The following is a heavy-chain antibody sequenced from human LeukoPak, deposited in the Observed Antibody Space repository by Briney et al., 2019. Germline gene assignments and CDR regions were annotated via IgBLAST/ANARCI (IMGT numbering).Heavy chain of an antibody. CDR2: IYYSGST. CDR3: AVPARGSGSYSLFN. D-gene: IGHD3-10*01. J-gene: IGHJ4*02. CDR1: GGSISSYY. V-gene: IGHV4-59*01. Sequence: PSETLSLTCTVSGGSISSYYWSWIRQPPGKGLEWIGYIYYSGSTNYNPSLKSRVTISVDTSKNQFSLKLSSVTAADTAVYYCAVPARGSGSYSLFNWGQGTLVTVSS.